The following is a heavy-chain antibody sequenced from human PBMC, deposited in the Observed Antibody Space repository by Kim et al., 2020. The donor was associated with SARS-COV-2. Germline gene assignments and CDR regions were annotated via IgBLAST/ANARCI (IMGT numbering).Heavy chain of an antibody. V-gene: IGHV3-11*05. Sequence: GGSLRLSCAASGFTFSDYDMSWIRQAPGKGLEWVSYISSSSSYTNYADSVKGRFTISRDNAKNSLYLQMNSLRAEDTAVYYCARVGYDYVGGSYRDYYYYGMDVWGQGTTVPVSS. J-gene: IGHJ6*02. CDR2: ISSSSSYT. CDR1: GFTFSDYD. CDR3: ARVGYDYVGGSYRDYYYYGMDV. D-gene: IGHD3-16*02.